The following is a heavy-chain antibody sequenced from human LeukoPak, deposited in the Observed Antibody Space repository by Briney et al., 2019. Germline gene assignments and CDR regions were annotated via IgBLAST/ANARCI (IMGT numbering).Heavy chain of an antibody. J-gene: IGHJ5*02. CDR2: ISPYNGYT. V-gene: IGHV1-18*01. CDR1: GYTFTNYG. CDR3: ARDLSGVPAATQGYFDP. Sequence: ASVKVSCKASGYTFTNYGIGWVRQAPGQGLEWVGWISPYNGYTKYAQRLQGRVTMTTDTSTTTAYLELRSLRPDDTDLYYCARDLSGVPAATQGYFDPWGQGTLVTVSS. D-gene: IGHD2-2*01.